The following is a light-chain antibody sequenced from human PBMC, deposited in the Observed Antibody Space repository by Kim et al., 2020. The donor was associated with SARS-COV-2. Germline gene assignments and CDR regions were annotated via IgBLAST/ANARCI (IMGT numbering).Light chain of an antibody. CDR2: LNNDGSH. Sequence: QPVLTQSPSASASLGASVRLTCTLSSGHSSYAIAWHQQQPEKGPRNLMKLNNDGSHNKGDGIPDRLSGSRSGVECYLNISSLQSEEETDYYCQTWGTRVFGGGTKLTVL. CDR1: SGHSSYA. V-gene: IGLV4-69*01. J-gene: IGLJ3*02. CDR3: QTWGTRV.